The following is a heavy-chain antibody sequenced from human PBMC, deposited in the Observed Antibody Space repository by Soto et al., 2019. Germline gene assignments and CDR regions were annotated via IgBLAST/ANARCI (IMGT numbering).Heavy chain of an antibody. Sequence: PSETLSLTCTVSGGSITDYSSVWIRQPAGKGLEWIGRIFSSGSTNYNPSLKGRITMSLDTSKNQFSLKLNSATATDTAVYFCARDQGVVVTADNWFDPWGQGILVTVSS. CDR2: IFSSGST. J-gene: IGHJ5*02. D-gene: IGHD2-21*02. V-gene: IGHV4-4*07. CDR3: ARDQGVVVTADNWFDP. CDR1: GGSITDYS.